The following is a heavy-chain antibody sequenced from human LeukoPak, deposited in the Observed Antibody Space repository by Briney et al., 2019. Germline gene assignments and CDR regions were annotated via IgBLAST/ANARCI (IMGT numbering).Heavy chain of an antibody. V-gene: IGHV1-58*01. CDR1: GFTFTSSA. CDR2: IVVGSGNT. D-gene: IGHD4-17*01. J-gene: IGHJ3*02. CDR3: AAARSLYGDHDAFDI. Sequence: GASVKVSCKASGFTFTSSAVQWVRQARGQRLEWIGWIVVGSGNTNYAQKFQERVTITRDMSTSTAYTELSSLRSEDTAVYYCAAARSLYGDHDAFDIWGQGTMVTVSS.